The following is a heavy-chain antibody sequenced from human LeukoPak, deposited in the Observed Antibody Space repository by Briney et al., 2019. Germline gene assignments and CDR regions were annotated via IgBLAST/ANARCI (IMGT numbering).Heavy chain of an antibody. V-gene: IGHV3-48*03. Sequence: PGGSLRLSCAASGFTFSSHEMNWVRQAPGKGLEWVSYISSSGSTIYYADSVKGRFTISRDNAKNSLYLQMNSLRDEDTAIYYCARDTLEYSNSPDALDIWGQGTMVTVSS. J-gene: IGHJ3*02. D-gene: IGHD4-23*01. CDR2: ISSSGSTI. CDR1: GFTFSSHE. CDR3: ARDTLEYSNSPDALDI.